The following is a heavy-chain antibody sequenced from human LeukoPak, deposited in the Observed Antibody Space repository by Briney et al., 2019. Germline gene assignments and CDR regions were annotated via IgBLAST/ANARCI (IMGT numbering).Heavy chain of an antibody. CDR1: GCTFTIYG. CDR3: AREGLEPRMFDF. D-gene: IGHD1-1*01. Sequence: ASVKVSCKASGCTFTIYGISWVRQAPGQGLEWMGWISAYNGHTNYAQKLLGRVTMTTDTSTSTAYMELRSLRSDDTAVYYCAREGLEPRMFDFWGQGTLVTVSS. J-gene: IGHJ4*02. V-gene: IGHV1-18*01. CDR2: ISAYNGHT.